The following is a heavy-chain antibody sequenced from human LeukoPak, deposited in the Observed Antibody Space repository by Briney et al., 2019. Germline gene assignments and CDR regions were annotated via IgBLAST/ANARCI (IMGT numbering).Heavy chain of an antibody. CDR2: ISTSGST. V-gene: IGHV4-4*07. J-gene: IGHJ4*02. CDR3: ARGGYSGYRFDY. CDR1: GGSISSYS. D-gene: IGHD5-12*01. Sequence: PSETLSLTCTVSGGSISSYSWSWIRQPAGKGLESIGHISTSGSTNYNPSLKSRVTISVDTSKNQFSLKLSSVTAADTAVYYCARGGYSGYRFDYWGQGTLVTVSS.